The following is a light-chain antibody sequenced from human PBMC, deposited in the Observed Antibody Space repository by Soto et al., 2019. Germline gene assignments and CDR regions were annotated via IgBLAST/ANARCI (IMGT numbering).Light chain of an antibody. CDR3: QQYHTYPQT. CDR1: QDIGTH. CDR2: GSY. J-gene: IGKJ2*01. V-gene: IGKV1-16*01. Sequence: DIQMTHSPSSLSASVGDIVTITCRSSQDIGTHLSWFQQKPGKAPSSLIYGSYQWHSVVPSRFSGSGAETDFTLTITSLQSEDFATYYCQQYHTYPQTFGQGTRLEI.